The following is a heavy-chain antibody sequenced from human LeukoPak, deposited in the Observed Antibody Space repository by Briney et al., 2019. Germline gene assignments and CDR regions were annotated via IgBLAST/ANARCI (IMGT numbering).Heavy chain of an antibody. V-gene: IGHV3-74*01. CDR2: INNDGSGS. Sequence: GGSLRLSCAASGFTLSSYWMHWVRQAPGKGLVWVSRINNDGSGSNYADSVKGRFTISRDNAKNTLYLQMNSLRAEDTAVYYCARDASGSPDYWGQGTLVTVSS. J-gene: IGHJ4*02. CDR3: ARDASGSPDY. CDR1: GFTLSSYW. D-gene: IGHD3-10*01.